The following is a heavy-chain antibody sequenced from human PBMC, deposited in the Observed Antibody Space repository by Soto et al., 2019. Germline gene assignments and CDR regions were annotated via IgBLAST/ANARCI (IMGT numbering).Heavy chain of an antibody. CDR1: GGTFSSYA. CDR2: IIPIFGTA. V-gene: IGHV1-69*13. CDR3: ARDWKYYYGSGIPYGMDV. Sequence: SVKVSCKASGGTFSSYAISWVRQAPGQGLEWMGGIIPIFGTANYAQKFQGRVTITADESTSTAYMELSSLRSEDTAVYYCARDWKYYYGSGIPYGMDVWGQGTTVTV. D-gene: IGHD3-10*01. J-gene: IGHJ6*02.